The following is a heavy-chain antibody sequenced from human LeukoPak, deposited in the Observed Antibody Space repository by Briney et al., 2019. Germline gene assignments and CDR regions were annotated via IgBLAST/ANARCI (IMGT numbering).Heavy chain of an antibody. Sequence: GGSLRLSCAASGFTFDDYGMSWVRQAPGKGLEWVSGIDWHGGSTGYADSVKGRFTISRDNAKNSLYLQMNSLRAEDTALYYCARGITYYDFCSDYSGLNWFDPWGQGTLVTVSS. CDR1: GFTFDDYG. J-gene: IGHJ5*02. CDR2: IDWHGGST. D-gene: IGHD3-3*01. V-gene: IGHV3-20*04. CDR3: ARGITYYDFCSDYSGLNWFDP.